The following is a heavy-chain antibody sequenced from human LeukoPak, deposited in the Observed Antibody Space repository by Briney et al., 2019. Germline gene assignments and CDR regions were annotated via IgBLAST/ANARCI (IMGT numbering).Heavy chain of an antibody. J-gene: IGHJ4*02. D-gene: IGHD5-18*01. CDR2: INRDGSRT. Sequence: GGSLRLSCAASGFTFSNHRMHWVRQAPGKGLMWVSRINRDGSRTDYADSVKGRFTISRDDAKNTLYLQVNSLRAEDTAVYFCARGGSDTAMAHDYSGQGTLVTVSS. CDR1: GFTFSNHR. CDR3: ARGGSDTAMAHDY. V-gene: IGHV3-74*01.